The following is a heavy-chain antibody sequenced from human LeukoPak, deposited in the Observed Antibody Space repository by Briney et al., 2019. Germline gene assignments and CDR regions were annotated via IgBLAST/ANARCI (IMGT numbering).Heavy chain of an antibody. CDR2: IYYSGST. J-gene: IGHJ5*02. D-gene: IGHD3-3*01. Sequence: SETLSLTCTVSGGSISSGDYYWSWIRQPPGKGLEWIGYIYYSGSTYYNPSLKSLVTVSLDTTKNQFSLKLSSVTAADAAVYYCARDSITIFGVPGGWFDPWGQGTLVTVSS. CDR3: ARDSITIFGVPGGWFDP. CDR1: GGSISSGDYY. V-gene: IGHV4-30-4*08.